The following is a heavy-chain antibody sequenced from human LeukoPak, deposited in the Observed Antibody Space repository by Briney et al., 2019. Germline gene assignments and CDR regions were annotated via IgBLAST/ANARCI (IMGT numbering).Heavy chain of an antibody. CDR3: ARDYGGKRYYYYGMDV. J-gene: IGHJ6*02. V-gene: IGHV4-34*01. D-gene: IGHD4-23*01. Sequence: PSETLSLTCAVYGGSFSGYYWSWIRQPPGRGLEWIGEINHSGSNNYDPSLKSRVTISVDTSKNQFSLKLSSVTAADTAVYYCARDYGGKRYYYYGMDVWGQGTTVTVPS. CDR2: INHSGSN. CDR1: GGSFSGYY.